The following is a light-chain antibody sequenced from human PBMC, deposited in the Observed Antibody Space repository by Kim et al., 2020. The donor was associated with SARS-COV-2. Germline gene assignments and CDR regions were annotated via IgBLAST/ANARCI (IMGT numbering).Light chain of an antibody. J-gene: IGKJ3*01. CDR1: QSVSSSY. CDR3: QQHVTSPT. Sequence: LSPVERATLSGRASQSVSSSYIAWYQQKPGQAPSLLIYASSRRATGIPDRFSGSGSGADFTLTINRLEPEDFAVYYCQQHVTSPTFGPGTKVDIK. CDR2: ASS. V-gene: IGKV3-20*01.